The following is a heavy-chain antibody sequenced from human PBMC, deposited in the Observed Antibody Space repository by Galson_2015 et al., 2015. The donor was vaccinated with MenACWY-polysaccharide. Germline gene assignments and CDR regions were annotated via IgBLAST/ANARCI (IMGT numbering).Heavy chain of an antibody. D-gene: IGHD2-21*01. CDR1: GYTFTSYD. V-gene: IGHV1-8*01. CDR3: ARIIARKYTFADS. CDR2: MNPNSGNT. J-gene: IGHJ4*02. Sequence: SVKVSCKASGYTFTSYDINWVRQAPGQELEWMGWMNPNSGNTGYAQKFQGRVTMTSSSAINTAYMELSSLRSEDTAVYYCARIIARKYTFADSWGQGTLVTVSS.